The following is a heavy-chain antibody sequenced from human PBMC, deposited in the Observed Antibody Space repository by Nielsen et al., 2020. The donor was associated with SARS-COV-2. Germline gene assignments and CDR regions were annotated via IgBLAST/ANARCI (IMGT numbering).Heavy chain of an antibody. CDR3: ARSGRWNFDY. CDR2: ISGSGGST. J-gene: IGHJ4*02. Sequence: GESLKISCAASGFTFSSYAMSWVRQAPGKGLEWVSAISGSGGSTYYADSVKGRFTISRDNSKNTLYLQMNSLRAEDTAVYYCARSGRWNFDYWGQGTLVTVSS. CDR1: GFTFSSYA. D-gene: IGHD4-23*01. V-gene: IGHV3-23*01.